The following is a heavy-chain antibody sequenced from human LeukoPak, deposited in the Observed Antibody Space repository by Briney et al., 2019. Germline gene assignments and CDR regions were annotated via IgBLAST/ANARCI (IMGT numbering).Heavy chain of an antibody. CDR1: GFTFSSYS. D-gene: IGHD4-11*01. V-gene: IGHV3-48*01. J-gene: IGHJ5*02. CDR3: ARVALRPIDYSNPEFDP. Sequence: PGGSLRLSCAASGFTFSSYSMNWDSQAPGQGLEWVSYITSDSVTMFYADSVKGRFTASRDNAENSMYLQMNSLRAEDTAVYYCARVALRPIDYSNPEFDPWGQGTLVTVSS. CDR2: ITSDSVTM.